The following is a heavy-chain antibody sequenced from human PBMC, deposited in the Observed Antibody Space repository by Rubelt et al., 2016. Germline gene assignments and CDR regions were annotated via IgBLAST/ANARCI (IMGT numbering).Heavy chain of an antibody. CDR3: ARDIVLGNYFDP. CDR1: GYTFTSYG. D-gene: IGHD2-21*01. CDR2: IIPILGTA. Sequence: QVQLVQSGAEVKKPGASVKVSCKASGYTFTSYGISWVRQAPGQGLEWMGRIIPILGTANYAEKFQGRVTITADKFTNTVYMELSSLGSDDTAVFYCARDIVLGNYFDPWGQGTLVTVSS. V-gene: IGHV1-69*04. J-gene: IGHJ5*02.